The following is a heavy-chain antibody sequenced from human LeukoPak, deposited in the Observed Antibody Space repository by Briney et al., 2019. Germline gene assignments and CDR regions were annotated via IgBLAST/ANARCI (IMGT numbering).Heavy chain of an antibody. D-gene: IGHD1-26*01. CDR1: GFTFSSYA. V-gene: IGHV3-30-3*01. CDR2: ISYDGSNK. CDR3: ARGELVGARGYYFDY. J-gene: IGHJ4*02. Sequence: PGRSLRLSCAASGFTFSSYAMHWVRQAPGKGLEWVAVISYDGSNKYYADSVKGRFTISRDNSKNTLYLQMNSLRAEDTAVYYCARGELVGARGYYFDYWGQGTLVTVSS.